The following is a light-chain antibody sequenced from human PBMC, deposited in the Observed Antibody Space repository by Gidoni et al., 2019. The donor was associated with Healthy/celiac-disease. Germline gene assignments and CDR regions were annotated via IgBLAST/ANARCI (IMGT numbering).Light chain of an antibody. J-gene: IGKJ4*01. Sequence: DIQMTQSPSSLSASVGDRVTITCRASQSISSYLNWYQQKQGKAPNLLIYAASSLQSGVPSRFSGSGAGTDFTLTISSLQPEDFATYYCRQSYSTPSLTFGGGTKVEIK. CDR2: AAS. CDR3: RQSYSTPSLT. V-gene: IGKV1-39*01. CDR1: QSISSY.